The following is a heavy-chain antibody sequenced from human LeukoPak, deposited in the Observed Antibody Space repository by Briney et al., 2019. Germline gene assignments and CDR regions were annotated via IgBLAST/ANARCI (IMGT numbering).Heavy chain of an antibody. J-gene: IGHJ6*04. CDR2: ISYDGSNK. CDR1: GFTFSSYG. D-gene: IGHD4-17*01. CDR3: ARDLGYGDPYYYYYGMDV. V-gene: IGHV3-30*03. Sequence: GGSLRLSCAASGFTFSSYGMHWVRQAPGKGLEWVAVISYDGSNKYYADSVKGRFTISRDNAKSSLYLQMNSLRAEDTAVYYCARDLGYGDPYYYYYGMDVWGKGTTVTVSS.